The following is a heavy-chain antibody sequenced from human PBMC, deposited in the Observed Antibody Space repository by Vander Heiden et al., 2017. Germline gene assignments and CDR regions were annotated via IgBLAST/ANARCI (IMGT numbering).Heavy chain of an antibody. CDR1: GFTYSTYN. D-gene: IGHD1-26*01. J-gene: IGHJ4*01. CDR3: ARVGASGWGLLY. CDR2: ISSSSTYI. Sequence: EVQLVESGGALVKPGGSLRLSCAASGFTYSTYNMTWVRQAPGEGLEWVSSISSSSTYISYADSVKCRFTISRDNAKNSLYLQMNSLRAEDTAVYYCARVGASGWGLLYWGQGTLVTVSS. V-gene: IGHV3-21*01.